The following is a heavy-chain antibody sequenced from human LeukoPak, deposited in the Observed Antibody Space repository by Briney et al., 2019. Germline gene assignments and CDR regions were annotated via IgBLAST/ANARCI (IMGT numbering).Heavy chain of an antibody. CDR3: ARGPNSNWSGLDF. J-gene: IGHJ4*02. V-gene: IGHV3-74*01. CDR1: GFSFSGHW. CDR2: ISPTGSTT. Sequence: GGSLRLSCTASGFSFSGHWTHWARQLPGKGLVRVSRISPTGSTTSYADSVKGRFTVSRDNAKNTLYLQVNNLRAEDTAVYYCARGPNSNWSGLDFWGQGTLLTVSS. D-gene: IGHD6-6*01.